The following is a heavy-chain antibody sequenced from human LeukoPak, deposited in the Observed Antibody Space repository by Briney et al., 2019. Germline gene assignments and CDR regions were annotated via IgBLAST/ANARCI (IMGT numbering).Heavy chain of an antibody. J-gene: IGHJ3*02. V-gene: IGHV3-23*01. Sequence: GGSLRLSCEVSGFTFSNFAMNWVRQAPGKGLEWVSSISSSARSAVYGDSVRGRFTISRVNAENTLYLQMNNLRDDDTAIYYCAKDQRSGEYDFGWGPFDIWGQGTMVTASS. CDR3: AKDQRSGEYDFGWGPFDI. D-gene: IGHD3-10*01. CDR2: ISSSARSA. CDR1: GFTFSNFA.